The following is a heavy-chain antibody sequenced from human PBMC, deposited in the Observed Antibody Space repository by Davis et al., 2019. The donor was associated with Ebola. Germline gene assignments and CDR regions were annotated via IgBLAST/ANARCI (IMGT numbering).Heavy chain of an antibody. Sequence: PGGSLRLSCATSGFALSTYGMRWVRQAPGKGLEWVAFIRYDGSNKYYADSVKGRFTISRDNAKNSLYLQMNSLRAEDTAVYYCARVHYDYIWGPDYFDYWGQGTLVTVSS. CDR2: IRYDGSNK. CDR1: GFALSTYG. D-gene: IGHD3-16*01. J-gene: IGHJ4*02. V-gene: IGHV3-30*02. CDR3: ARVHYDYIWGPDYFDY.